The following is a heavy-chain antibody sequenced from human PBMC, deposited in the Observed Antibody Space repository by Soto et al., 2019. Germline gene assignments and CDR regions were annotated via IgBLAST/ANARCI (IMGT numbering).Heavy chain of an antibody. D-gene: IGHD2-15*01. V-gene: IGHV4-59*01. CDR3: ARALRGVVVVAASEMDV. J-gene: IGHJ6*02. CDR2: IYYTGST. CDR1: GGSISSDY. Sequence: QVQLQESGPGLVKPSETLSLTCSVSGGSISSDYWSWIRQPPGKGLEWIGYIYYTGSTNYNPALKSRVNISVETSKNQFSLNLRSVTAADTAVYYCARALRGVVVVAASEMDVWGQGTTVTVSS.